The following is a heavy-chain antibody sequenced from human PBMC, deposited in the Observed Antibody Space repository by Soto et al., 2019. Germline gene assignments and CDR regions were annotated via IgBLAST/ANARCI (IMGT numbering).Heavy chain of an antibody. CDR3: AKAQLNRNYEHYFDY. CDR1: GFTCENYA. V-gene: IGHV3-9*01. Sequence: EVQLVESGGGLVQPGRSLRLACAASGFTCENYAMHWVRQALGKGLEWVSGSSWHGGNIGYADSVRGRFTISRAIAKYSLYLQMNSLRPEDTALYSCAKAQLNRNYEHYFDYWAHGTLGTVSS. CDR2: SSWHGGNI. J-gene: IGHJ4*01. D-gene: IGHD1-7*01.